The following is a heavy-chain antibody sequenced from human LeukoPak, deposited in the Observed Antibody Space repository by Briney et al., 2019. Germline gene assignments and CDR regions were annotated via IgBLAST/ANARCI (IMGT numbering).Heavy chain of an antibody. CDR3: ARVHCSSTSCYNPPFDY. V-gene: IGHV1-3*01. CDR2: INAGNGNT. D-gene: IGHD2-2*02. J-gene: IGHJ4*02. CDR1: GYTFTSYA. Sequence: ASVKVSCKASGYTFTSYAMHWVRQAPGQRLEWMGWINAGNGNTKYSQKFQGRVTITRDTSASTAYMEPSSLRSEDTAVYYCARVHCSSTSCYNPPFDYWGQGTLVTVSS.